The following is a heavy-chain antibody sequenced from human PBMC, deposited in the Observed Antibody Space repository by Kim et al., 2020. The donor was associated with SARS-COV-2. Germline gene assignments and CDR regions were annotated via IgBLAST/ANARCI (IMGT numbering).Heavy chain of an antibody. V-gene: IGHV3-33*05. CDR2: TSYDGNNT. CDR1: GFSFSSYD. Sequence: GGSLRLSCAASGFSFSSYDMLWVRQAPGKGLEWVAVTSYDGNNTYYGDSVKGRITISRDNSNNTCYLQMNSMRAEDTAGYYCTRPRTPCCSGGSCYNAFDICSHGTVVTVSS. CDR3: TRPRTPCCSGGSCYNAFDI. J-gene: IGHJ3*02. D-gene: IGHD2-15*01.